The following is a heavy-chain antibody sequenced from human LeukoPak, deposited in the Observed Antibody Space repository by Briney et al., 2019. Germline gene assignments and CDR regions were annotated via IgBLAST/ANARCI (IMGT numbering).Heavy chain of an antibody. J-gene: IGHJ6*04. CDR1: GGSISSYY. CDR2: IYYSGGT. CDR3: ARDRRGSGSYYDYYYYGMDA. D-gene: IGHD3-10*01. V-gene: IGHV4-59*01. Sequence: PETLSLTCTVSGGSISSYYWSWIRQPPGKGLEWIGYIYYSGGTNYNPSLKSRVTISVDTSKNQFSLKLSSVTAADTAVYYCARDRRGSGSYYDYYYYGMDAWGKGTTVTVSS.